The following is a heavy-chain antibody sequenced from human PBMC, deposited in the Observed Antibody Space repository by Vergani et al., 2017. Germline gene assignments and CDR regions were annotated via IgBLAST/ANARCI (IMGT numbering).Heavy chain of an antibody. D-gene: IGHD2-8*01. CDR3: ARDCTSGGCPDNYGMDV. CDR2: ISSDGGST. V-gene: IGHV3-23*01. CDR1: GFTFSTFA. Sequence: EVHLLESGGGLVQSGGSLRLSCAASGFTFSTFAMTWVRQAPGKGLEWVSTISSDGGSTYYADSVQGRFTISRDNSKNTLYLEMESLRVEDTAVYYCARDCTSGGCPDNYGMDVWGQGATVTVSS. J-gene: IGHJ6*02.